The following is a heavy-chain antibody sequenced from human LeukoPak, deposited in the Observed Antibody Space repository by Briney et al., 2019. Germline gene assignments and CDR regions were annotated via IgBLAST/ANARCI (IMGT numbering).Heavy chain of an antibody. CDR3: ARGLAGYSSSRFDP. J-gene: IGHJ5*02. Sequence: SVKVSCKASGYTFTSYAISWVRQAPGQGLEWMGGIIPIFGTANYAQKFQGRVTITADESTSTAYMELSSLRSEDTAVYYCARGLAGYSSSRFDPWGQGTLVTVSS. V-gene: IGHV1-69*13. D-gene: IGHD6-13*01. CDR1: GYTFTSYA. CDR2: IIPIFGTA.